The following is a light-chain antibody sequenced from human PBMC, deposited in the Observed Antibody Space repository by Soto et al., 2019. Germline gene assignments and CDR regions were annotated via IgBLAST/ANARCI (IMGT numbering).Light chain of an antibody. Sequence: EIVLTQSPGTLSLSPGERATLSCRASQSVTSNYLAWYQQKPGQAPRLLICDASSRATGIPDRCSGSGSGTDFTLTIARLEPEDFAVYYCQQYGTSPYSFGQGTKLEIK. CDR3: QQYGTSPYS. CDR2: DAS. CDR1: QSVTSNY. V-gene: IGKV3-20*01. J-gene: IGKJ2*01.